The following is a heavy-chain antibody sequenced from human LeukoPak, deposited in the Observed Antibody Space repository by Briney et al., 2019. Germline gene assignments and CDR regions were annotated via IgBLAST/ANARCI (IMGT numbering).Heavy chain of an antibody. V-gene: IGHV4-30-2*01. Sequence: TSETLSLTCAVSGGSISSGGYSWSWIRQPPGKGLEWIGYIYHSGSTYYNPSHKSRVTISVDRSKNQFSLKLSSVTAADTAVYYCAREGYYGSGSYGTFDPWGQGTLVTVSS. D-gene: IGHD3-10*01. J-gene: IGHJ5*02. CDR3: AREGYYGSGSYGTFDP. CDR2: IYHSGST. CDR1: GGSISSGGYS.